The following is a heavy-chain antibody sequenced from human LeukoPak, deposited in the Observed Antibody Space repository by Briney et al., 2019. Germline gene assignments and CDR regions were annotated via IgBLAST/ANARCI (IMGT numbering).Heavy chain of an antibody. V-gene: IGHV3-11*04. Sequence: PGGSLRLSCAASGFTFSDFYMTWIRQAPGKGLEWISYISGSGGHTVYADSVKGRFTISRDNAKNSLYLQMNSLRAEDTAVYYCARVQLAYCGGDCGQPDAFDIWGQGTMVTVSS. D-gene: IGHD2-21*02. CDR1: GFTFSDFY. CDR3: ARVQLAYCGGDCGQPDAFDI. J-gene: IGHJ3*02. CDR2: ISGSGGHT.